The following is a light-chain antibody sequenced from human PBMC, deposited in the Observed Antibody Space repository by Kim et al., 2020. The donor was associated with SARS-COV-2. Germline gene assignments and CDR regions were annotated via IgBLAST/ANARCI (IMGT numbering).Light chain of an antibody. CDR2: DAS. CDR3: QQRSNWPPALT. Sequence: PGERATLSCRANQSVSTYLAWYQQKPGQAPRLLIYDASNRATGVPARFSGSGSGTDFTLTISSLQSEDFAVYYCQQRSNWPPALTFGGGTKVDIK. J-gene: IGKJ4*01. CDR1: QSVSTY. V-gene: IGKV3-11*01.